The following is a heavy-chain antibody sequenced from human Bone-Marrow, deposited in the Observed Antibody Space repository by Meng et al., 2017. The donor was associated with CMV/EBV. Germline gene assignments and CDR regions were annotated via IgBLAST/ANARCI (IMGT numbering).Heavy chain of an antibody. D-gene: IGHD6-19*01. CDR2: IIPIFGTA. V-gene: IGHV1-69*01. J-gene: IGHJ5*02. CDR1: GGTFSSYA. Sequence: TASGGTFSSYAISWVRQAPGQGLEWMGGIIPIFGTANYAQKFQGRVTITADESTSTAYMELSSLRSEDTAVYYCARDSVAPWGWFDPWGQGTLVTVSS. CDR3: ARDSVAPWGWFDP.